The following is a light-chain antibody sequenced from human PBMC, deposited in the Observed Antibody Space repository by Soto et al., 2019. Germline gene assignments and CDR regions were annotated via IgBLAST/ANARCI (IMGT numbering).Light chain of an antibody. CDR3: QQSYSTPRT. Sequence: IQLTPSPSSLSASVGDGVTITCRASQSISSYLNWYQQKPGKAPKLLIYAASSLQSGVPSRFSGSGSGTDFTLTISSLQPEDFATYYCQQSYSTPRTFGQGTKVDIK. V-gene: IGKV1-39*01. CDR2: AAS. CDR1: QSISSY. J-gene: IGKJ1*01.